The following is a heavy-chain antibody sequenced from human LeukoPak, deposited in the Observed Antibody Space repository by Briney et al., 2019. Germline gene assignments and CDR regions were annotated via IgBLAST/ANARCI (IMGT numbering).Heavy chain of an antibody. V-gene: IGHV7-4-1*02. J-gene: IGHJ4*02. D-gene: IGHD1-1*01. CDR2: IDTDTGNP. Sequence: ASVKVSCKASGYTFRRYFMNWVRQAPGQGLEWMGNIDTDTGNPKYAPGFTGHFVFSLDTSVSTAYLQTNSLRAEDTAVYYCARGTPTPGVDYWGQGTQVTVS. CDR1: GYTFRRYF. CDR3: ARGTPTPGVDY.